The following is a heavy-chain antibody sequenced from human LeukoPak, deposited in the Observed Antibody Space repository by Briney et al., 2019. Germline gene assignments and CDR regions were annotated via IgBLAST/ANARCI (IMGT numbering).Heavy chain of an antibody. CDR2: IKQDGSEK. CDR3: ARAPATVVTPFDY. CDR1: GFTFSSYW. D-gene: IGHD4-23*01. Sequence: GGSLRLSCAASGFTFSSYWMSWVRQAPGKGLEWVANIKQDGSEKYYVDSVKGRFTISRDNAKNSLYLQMNSLRAEDTAVYYCARAPATVVTPFDYWGQGTLVTVSS. V-gene: IGHV3-7*01. J-gene: IGHJ4*02.